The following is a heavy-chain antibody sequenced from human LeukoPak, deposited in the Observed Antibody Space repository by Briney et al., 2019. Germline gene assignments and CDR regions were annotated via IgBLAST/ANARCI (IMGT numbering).Heavy chain of an antibody. CDR1: GFTFSSYW. CDR3: ARGPELPPYTFDY. Sequence: GGSPRLSCAASGFTFSSYWMSWVRQAPGKGLEWVANIKQDGSEKYYVDSVKGRFTISRNNAKNSLYLQMNSLRAEDTAVYYCARGPELPPYTFDYWGQGTLVTVSS. CDR2: IKQDGSEK. V-gene: IGHV3-7*03. D-gene: IGHD1-26*01. J-gene: IGHJ4*02.